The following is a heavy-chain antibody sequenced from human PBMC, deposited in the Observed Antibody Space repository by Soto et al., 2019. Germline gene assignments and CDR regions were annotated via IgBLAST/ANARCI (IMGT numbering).Heavy chain of an antibody. J-gene: IGHJ6*02. CDR2: INPNSGGT. CDR1: GYTFTGYY. D-gene: IGHD5-18*01. V-gene: IGHV1-2*04. CDR3: AISYYTAMVGYSYYRVDV. Sequence: ASVKVSCKASGYTFTGYYMLGVRQAPGHGLEWMGWINPNSGGTNYAQKFQSWVTMTRDTSISTAYMELSRLRSDDTAVYYCAISYYTAMVGYSYYRVDVWGQGTTVTVSS.